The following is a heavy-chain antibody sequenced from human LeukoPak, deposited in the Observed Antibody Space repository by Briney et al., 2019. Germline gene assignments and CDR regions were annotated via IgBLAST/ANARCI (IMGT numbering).Heavy chain of an antibody. J-gene: IGHJ4*02. V-gene: IGHV1-18*01. CDR3: ARQGQYSSSSAEVDY. CDR1: GYTFTSYG. D-gene: IGHD6-6*01. CDR2: ISAYNGNT. Sequence: GASVKVSCKASGYTFTSYGISWVRQAPGQGLEWMGWISAYNGNTNYAQKLQGRVTMTTDTSTSTAYMELRSLRSDDTAVYYCARQGQYSSSSAEVDYWGQGTLVTVSS.